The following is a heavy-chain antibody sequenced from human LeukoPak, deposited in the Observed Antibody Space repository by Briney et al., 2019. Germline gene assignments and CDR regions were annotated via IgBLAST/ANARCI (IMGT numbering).Heavy chain of an antibody. CDR3: VRGSAPERGLDY. V-gene: IGHV3-74*01. D-gene: IGHD6-25*01. CDR1: GFTFSDYY. Sequence: PGGSLRLSCAASGFTFSDYYMSWIRQAPGEGLLWVSRSCPHGSTPVYADSVKGRFTISRDDAKNSLYLQMNSLRGEDTAVYYCVRGSAPERGLDYWGQGARVTVSS. CDR2: SCPHGSTP. J-gene: IGHJ4*02.